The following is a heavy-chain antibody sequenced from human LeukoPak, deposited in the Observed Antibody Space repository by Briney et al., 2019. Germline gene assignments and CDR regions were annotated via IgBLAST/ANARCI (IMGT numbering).Heavy chain of an antibody. CDR2: IRYEGSSK. D-gene: IGHD3-22*01. J-gene: IGHJ4*02. V-gene: IGHV3-30*02. Sequence: PGGSLRLSCAASGFTFSRCGMHWVRQAPGKGLEWVAFIRYEGSSKYYADSVKGRFTIPRDNSKNTLYLEMNSLRAEDTAVYYCAKDRGYYDSSGYYLSYFDYWGQGTLVTVSS. CDR1: GFTFSRCG. CDR3: AKDRGYYDSSGYYLSYFDY.